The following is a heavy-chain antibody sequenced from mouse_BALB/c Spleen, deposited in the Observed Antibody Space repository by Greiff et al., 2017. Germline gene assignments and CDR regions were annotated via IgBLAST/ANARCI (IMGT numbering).Heavy chain of an antibody. CDR1: GFTFSSFG. Sequence: DVKLVESGGGLVQPGGSRKLSCAASGFTFSSFGMHWVRQAPEKGLEWVAYISSGSSTIYYADTVKGRFTISRDNPKNTLFLQMTSLRSEDTAMYYCARRSGYYFDYWGQGTTLTVSS. J-gene: IGHJ2*01. D-gene: IGHD1-2*01. CDR3: ARRSGYYFDY. V-gene: IGHV5-17*02. CDR2: ISSGSSTI.